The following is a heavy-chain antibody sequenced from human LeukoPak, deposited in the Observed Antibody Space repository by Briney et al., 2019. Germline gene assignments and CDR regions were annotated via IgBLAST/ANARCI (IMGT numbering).Heavy chain of an antibody. CDR3: ARDGCSGGSCRTHYYYYYYMDV. CDR2: ISGSGGST. CDR1: GFTFSSYA. Sequence: GGSLRLSCAASGFTFSSYAMSWVRQAPGKGLEWVSAISGSGGSTYYADSVKGRFTISRDNAKNSLYLQMNSLRAEDTAVYYCARDGCSGGSCRTHYYYYYYMDVWGKGTTVTISS. V-gene: IGHV3-23*01. D-gene: IGHD2-15*01. J-gene: IGHJ6*03.